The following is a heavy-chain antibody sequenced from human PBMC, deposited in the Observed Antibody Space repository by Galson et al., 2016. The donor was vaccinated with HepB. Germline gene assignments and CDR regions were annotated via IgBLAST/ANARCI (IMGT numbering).Heavy chain of an antibody. Sequence: SLRLSCAASGFSFNDYVMHWVRQAPGKGLVWVSRISHDGNYISYADSVKGRFTISRDNAKNSVYLHMFSLRAEDTAVYYCARDRGYSDFLTGYYRYFDSWGQGTLVTVSS. J-gene: IGHJ4*02. CDR2: ISHDGNYI. CDR1: GFSFNDYV. CDR3: ARDRGYSDFLTGYYRYFDS. D-gene: IGHD3-9*01. V-gene: IGHV3-74*01.